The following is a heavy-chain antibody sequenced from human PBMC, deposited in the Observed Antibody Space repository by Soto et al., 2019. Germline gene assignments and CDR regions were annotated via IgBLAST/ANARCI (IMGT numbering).Heavy chain of an antibody. J-gene: IGHJ3*02. V-gene: IGHV3-21*01. CDR2: ISNVSDYK. CDR3: ARPNTPYYAGNRGAFDI. D-gene: IGHD1-26*01. Sequence: VQLMESGGGLVKPGGSLRLSCEASGFTFSNYNMDWFRQAPGQGLEWVSSISNVSDYKSYADSVRGRFTISRDNAQKSLYLQSNSLRAENTALYYCARPNTPYYAGNRGAFDIWGQGTMVTVSS. CDR1: GFTFSNYN.